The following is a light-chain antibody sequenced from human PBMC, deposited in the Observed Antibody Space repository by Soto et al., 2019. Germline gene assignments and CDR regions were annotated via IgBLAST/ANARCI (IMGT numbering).Light chain of an antibody. Sequence: EIVMTQSPATLSVSPGERATLSCRASQSLSNNLAWYQQKPGQAPRLLIYFTSTRATGIPARFSGSGSGTEFTLTISRLQSEDFAVYYCQQYNTWPLTFGGGTKVETK. CDR3: QQYNTWPLT. J-gene: IGKJ4*01. CDR2: FTS. V-gene: IGKV3-15*01. CDR1: QSLSNN.